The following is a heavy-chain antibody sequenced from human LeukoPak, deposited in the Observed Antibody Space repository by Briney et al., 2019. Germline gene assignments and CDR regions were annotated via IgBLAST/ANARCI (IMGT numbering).Heavy chain of an antibody. CDR1: GGTFSSYA. D-gene: IGHD3/OR15-3a*01. CDR2: IIPIFGTA. J-gene: IGHJ6*03. V-gene: IGHV1-69*06. CDR3: ARGRRKGSGWLLHHYYYYYMDV. Sequence: GASVKVPCKASGGTFSSYAISWVRQAPGQGLEWMGGIIPIFGTANYAQKFQGRVTITADKSTSTAYMELSSLRSEDTAVYYCARGRRKGSGWLLHHYYYYYMDVWGKGTTVTISS.